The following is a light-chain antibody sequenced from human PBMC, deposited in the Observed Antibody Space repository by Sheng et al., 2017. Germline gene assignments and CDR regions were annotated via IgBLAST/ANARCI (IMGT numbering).Light chain of an antibody. J-gene: IGKJ1*01. Sequence: DIQMTQSPSSLSASVGDRVTITCRASQDISNSLAWYQQKPGKAPNLLIYRASNLESGVPSRFSGSGSGTEFTLTISSLQPDDFATYYCQQYHSFSWTFGQGTKVEIK. CDR1: QDISNS. CDR2: RAS. V-gene: IGKV1-5*03. CDR3: QQYHSFSWT.